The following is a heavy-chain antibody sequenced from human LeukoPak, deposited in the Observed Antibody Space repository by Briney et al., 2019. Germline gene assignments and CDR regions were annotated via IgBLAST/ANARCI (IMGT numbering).Heavy chain of an antibody. D-gene: IGHD3-3*01. CDR3: ARVSAWAYYFDY. CDR1: GFTFSSYS. Sequence: KPGGSLRLSCAASGFTFSSYSMNWVRQAPGKGLEWVSSISSSSSYIYYADSVKGRFTISRDNAKNSLYLQMNSLRAEDTAVYYCARVSAWAYYFDYWGQGTLVTVSS. CDR2: ISSSSSYI. V-gene: IGHV3-21*01. J-gene: IGHJ4*02.